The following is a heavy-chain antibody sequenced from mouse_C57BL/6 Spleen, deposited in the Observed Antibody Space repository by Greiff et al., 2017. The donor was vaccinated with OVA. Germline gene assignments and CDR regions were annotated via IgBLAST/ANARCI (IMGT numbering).Heavy chain of an antibody. D-gene: IGHD2-3*01. CDR2: IYPGDGDT. J-gene: IGHJ2*01. V-gene: IGHV1-82*01. Sequence: VQLQQSGPELVKPGASVKISCKASGYAFSSSWMNWVKQRPGKGLEWIGRIYPGDGDTNYNGKFKGKATLTADKSSSTAYMQLSSLTSEDSAVYFCARSDGYYPLDDWGQGTTLTVSS. CDR3: ARSDGYYPLDD. CDR1: GYAFSSSW.